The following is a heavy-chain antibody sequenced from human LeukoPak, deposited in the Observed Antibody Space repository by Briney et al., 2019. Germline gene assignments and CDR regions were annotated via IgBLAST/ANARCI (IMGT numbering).Heavy chain of an antibody. J-gene: IGHJ6*02. CDR2: ISSSSSTI. V-gene: IGHV3-48*01. D-gene: IGHD3-10*01. CDR1: GFPFSSYC. Sequence: GGPLRLSCAASGFPFSSYCMNWVRQAPGKGLEWVSYISSSSSTIYYADSVKRRFNISRDNAKNSLYLQMNSLRAEDTAVYYCASSMVRGEYYYYYGMDVWGQGTTVTVSS. CDR3: ASSMVRGEYYYYYGMDV.